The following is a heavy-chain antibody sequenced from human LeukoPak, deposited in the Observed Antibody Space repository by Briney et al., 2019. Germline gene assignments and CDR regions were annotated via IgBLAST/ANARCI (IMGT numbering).Heavy chain of an antibody. V-gene: IGHV3-30*02. J-gene: IGHJ3*02. CDR1: GFTFSSYG. CDR3: ARVVYVGATHDAFDI. CDR2: IRYDGSNK. Sequence: GGSLRLSCAASGFTFSSYGMHWVRQAPGKGLEWVAFIRYDGSNKYYADSVKGRFTISRDNSKNTLYLQMNSLRAEDTAVYYCARVVYVGATHDAFDIWGQGTMVTVSS. D-gene: IGHD1-26*01.